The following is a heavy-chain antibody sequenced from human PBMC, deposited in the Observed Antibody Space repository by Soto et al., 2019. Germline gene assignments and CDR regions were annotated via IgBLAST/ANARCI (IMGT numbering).Heavy chain of an antibody. D-gene: IGHD3-16*01. CDR3: FGGNGGPQ. CDR1: DFTFRNYW. V-gene: IGHV3-7*03. CDR2: IKPDGSAT. Sequence: GGSLRLSCATSDFTFRNYWMNWVRQAPGKGLEWVTNIKPDGSATNYVDSVKGRFTISRDNVRNSVSLQMNSLRVEDTAVYFCFGGNGGPQWGQGTLVTVSS. J-gene: IGHJ4*02.